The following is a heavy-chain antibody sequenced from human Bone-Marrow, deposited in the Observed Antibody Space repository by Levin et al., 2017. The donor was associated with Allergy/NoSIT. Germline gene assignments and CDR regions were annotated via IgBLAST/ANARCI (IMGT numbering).Heavy chain of an antibody. CDR3: AKHIAVAGHEGFDY. J-gene: IGHJ4*02. CDR1: GFTFDNFD. V-gene: IGHV3-30*18. Sequence: GGSLRLSCAASGFTFDNFDMYWVRQAPGKGLEWVAVVSDDGSSAFYSDSVQGRFTISRDNSRNTLYLQMNTLRGEDTAVYYCAKHIAVAGHEGFDYWGQGTLVTVSS. CDR2: VSDDGSSA. D-gene: IGHD6-19*01.